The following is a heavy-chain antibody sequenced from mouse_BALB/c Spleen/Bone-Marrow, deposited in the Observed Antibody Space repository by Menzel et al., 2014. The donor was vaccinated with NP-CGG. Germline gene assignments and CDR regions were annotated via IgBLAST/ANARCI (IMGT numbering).Heavy chain of an antibody. V-gene: IGHV1-80*01. Sequence: VMLVESGAELVRPGFSVKISYKASGYAFSDYWMNWVKQRPGQGLAWFGQIYPGDGDTNYNGKFKGKATMTSDKSSSPASMQLSSLTSEDSSVYFCTRYTATFDYGRQGTPLTVSS. D-gene: IGHD1-2*01. CDR3: TRYTATFDY. CDR1: GYAFSDYW. J-gene: IGHJ2*01. CDR2: IYPGDGDT.